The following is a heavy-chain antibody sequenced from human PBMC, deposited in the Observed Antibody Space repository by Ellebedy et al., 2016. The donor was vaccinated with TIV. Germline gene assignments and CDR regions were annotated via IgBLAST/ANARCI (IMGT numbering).Heavy chain of an antibody. V-gene: IGHV4-59*01. D-gene: IGHD5-12*01. Sequence: SETLSLTXTVSGCSISSYYWSWILQPPGKGLEWFGYIYYSGSTNYNPSLKSRVTISVDTSKNQFSLKLSSVTAADTAVYYCARAGYRTPADRASATPYYYGMDVWGQGTTVTVSS. CDR3: ARAGYRTPADRASATPYYYGMDV. CDR1: GCSISSYY. J-gene: IGHJ6*02. CDR2: IYYSGST.